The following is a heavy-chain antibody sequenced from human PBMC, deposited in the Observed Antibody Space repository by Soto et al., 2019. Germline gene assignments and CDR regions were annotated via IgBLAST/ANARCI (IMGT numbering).Heavy chain of an antibody. CDR1: GYTFTSYA. CDR3: ARVFSMGVGAPGY. Sequence: ASVKVSCKASGYTFTSYAMHWVRQAPGQRLEWMGWINAGIGDTEYSEKFQGRVTITRDTSASTAYMELSSLRSEDTAVYYCARVFSMGVGAPGYGGGGPLVTVSS. J-gene: IGHJ4*02. CDR2: INAGIGDT. D-gene: IGHD2-15*01. V-gene: IGHV1-3*01.